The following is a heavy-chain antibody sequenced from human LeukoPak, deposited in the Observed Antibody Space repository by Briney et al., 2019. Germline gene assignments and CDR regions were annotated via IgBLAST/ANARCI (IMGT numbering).Heavy chain of an antibody. D-gene: IGHD1-26*01. CDR3: ARDKDSGTNHAKLRYDV. J-gene: IGHJ3*01. CDR2: IYGDGST. Sequence: SETLSLTCTVSGGSITSYYWTWIRQPPGKGLEWIGFIYGDGSTRYNPSLKSRVTMSVDTSKNPFSLKPSSATAADSAVYYCARDKDSGTNHAKLRYDVWGQGTMVTVSS. CDR1: GGSITSYY. V-gene: IGHV4-59*01.